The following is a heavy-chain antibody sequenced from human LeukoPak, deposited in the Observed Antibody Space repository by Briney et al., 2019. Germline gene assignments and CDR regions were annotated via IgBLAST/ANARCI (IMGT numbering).Heavy chain of an antibody. D-gene: IGHD1-26*01. CDR3: AKDPKGIVGSPFDY. V-gene: IGHV3-43*02. CDR2: ISGDGGST. CDR1: GFSFDDYA. Sequence: GGSLRLSCAASGFSFDDYAMHWVRQAPGKGLEWVSLISGDGGSTYYADSVKGRFTISRDNSKNSLYLQMNSLRTEDTALYYCAKDPKGIVGSPFDYWGQGTLVTVSS. J-gene: IGHJ4*02.